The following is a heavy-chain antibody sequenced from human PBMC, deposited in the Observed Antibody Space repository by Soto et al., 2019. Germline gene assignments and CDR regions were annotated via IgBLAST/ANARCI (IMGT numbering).Heavy chain of an antibody. CDR2: ISGSGGST. CDR3: AKEAIGGYDLSYYYGMDV. D-gene: IGHD5-12*01. J-gene: IGHJ6*02. Sequence: GGSLRLSCAASGFTFSSYAMSWVRQAPGKGLEWVSAISGSGGSTYYADSVKGRFTISRDNSKNTLYLQMNSLRAEDTAVYYCAKEAIGGYDLSYYYGMDVWGQGTTVTVSS. V-gene: IGHV3-23*01. CDR1: GFTFSSYA.